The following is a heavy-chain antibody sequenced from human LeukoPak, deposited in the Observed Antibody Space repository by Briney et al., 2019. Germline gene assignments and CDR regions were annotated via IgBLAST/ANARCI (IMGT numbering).Heavy chain of an antibody. V-gene: IGHV3-21*01. Sequence: GGSLRLSCAASGFTFSSYSMNWVRQAPGKGLEWVSSISSSSNYIYHADSVKGRFTISRDNAKNSLYLQMNSLRAEDTAVYYCARGKVAGTYYFDYWGQGTLVTVSS. CDR3: ARGKVAGTYYFDY. CDR1: GFTFSSYS. D-gene: IGHD6-19*01. CDR2: ISSSSNYI. J-gene: IGHJ4*02.